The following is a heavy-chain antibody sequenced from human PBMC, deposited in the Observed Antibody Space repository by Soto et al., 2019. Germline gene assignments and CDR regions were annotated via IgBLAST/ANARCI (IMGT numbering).Heavy chain of an antibody. J-gene: IGHJ4*02. CDR1: GFSFSSYG. CDR2: IWHDGSNR. D-gene: IGHD3-10*01. V-gene: IGHV3-33*01. Sequence: QVQLVESGGGVVQPGRSLRLSCAASGFSFSSYGMHWVRQAPGKGLEWVAVIWHDGSNRYYADSVKGRFTISRDDSRNTLSLQMNSLRAEDTAVYYCARGPRMGRGSNITGYFVYWGQGTLVTVSS. CDR3: ARGPRMGRGSNITGYFVY.